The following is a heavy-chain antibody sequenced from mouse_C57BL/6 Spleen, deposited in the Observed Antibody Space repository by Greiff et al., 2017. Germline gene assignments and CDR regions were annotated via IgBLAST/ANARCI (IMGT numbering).Heavy chain of an antibody. CDR3: ARGITTFCYTECFDY. J-gene: IGHJ2*01. V-gene: IGHV1-54*01. D-gene: IGHD1-1*01. CDR1: GYAFTNYL. CDR2: INPGSGGT. Sequence: QVQLQQSGAELVRPGPSVKVSCKASGYAFTNYLIEWVKQRPGQGLEWMGVINPGSGGTNYNEKFKGKATLTADKSSRTAYMQLSILTSEDYAVYFCARGITTFCYTECFDYWGQGTTLTVSS.